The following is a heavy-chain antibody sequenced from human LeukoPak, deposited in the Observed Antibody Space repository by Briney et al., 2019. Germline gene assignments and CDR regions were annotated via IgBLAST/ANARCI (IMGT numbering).Heavy chain of an antibody. CDR2: IVVGSGNT. V-gene: IGHV1-58*01. CDR3: AAGPPPARSPGL. Sequence: VKVSCKASGFTFTSSAVQWVRQARGQRLEWIGWIVVGSGNTNYAQKFQERVTITRDMSTSTAYMELSSLRSEDTAVYYCAAGPPPARSPGLWGQGTLVTVSS. D-gene: IGHD3-16*01. J-gene: IGHJ4*02. CDR1: GFTFTSSA.